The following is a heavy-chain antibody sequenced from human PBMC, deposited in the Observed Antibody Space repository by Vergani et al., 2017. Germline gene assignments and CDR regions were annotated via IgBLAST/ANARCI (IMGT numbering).Heavy chain of an antibody. J-gene: IGHJ6*03. D-gene: IGHD4-11*01. V-gene: IGHV4-34*01. CDR1: GGSFTSYH. Sequence: QVQLQQWGGGLLKPSETLSLTCVVNGGSFTSYHWTWVRQSPGEGLEWVGDIDHTGRPDYNPSLKSRLTMSLDKYRNQFSLTLNSVTATDTAIYFCERVNTETNGHLYYYYYMDLWGQGTAVTVS. CDR3: ERVNTETNGHLYYYYYMDL. CDR2: IDHTGRP.